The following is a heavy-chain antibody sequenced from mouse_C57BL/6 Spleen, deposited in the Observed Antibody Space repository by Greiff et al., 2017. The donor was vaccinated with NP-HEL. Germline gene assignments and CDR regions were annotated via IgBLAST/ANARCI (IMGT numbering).Heavy chain of an antibody. CDR1: GYTFTSYW. CDR2: IDPSDSET. Sequence: QVQLQQPGAELVRPGSSVKLSCKASGYTFTSYWLHWVKQRPIQGLEWIGNIDPSDSETHYNQKFKDKATFTVDKSSSTAYMQLSSLTSEDSAVYYCARGGYYDYDRFAYWGQGTLVTVSA. V-gene: IGHV1-52*01. CDR3: ARGGYYDYDRFAY. D-gene: IGHD2-4*01. J-gene: IGHJ3*01.